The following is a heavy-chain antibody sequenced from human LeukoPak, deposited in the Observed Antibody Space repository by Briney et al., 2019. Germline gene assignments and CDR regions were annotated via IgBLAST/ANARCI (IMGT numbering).Heavy chain of an antibody. J-gene: IGHJ5*02. Sequence: SQTLSLTCAVSGGSISSGGYSWSWLRQPPGKGLEWIGYIYHSGSTYYNPSLKSRVTISVDRSKNQFSLKLSSMTAADTAVYYCARRYCSGGSCTGFDPWGQGTLVTVSS. CDR3: ARRYCSGGSCTGFDP. V-gene: IGHV4-30-2*01. CDR2: IYHSGST. CDR1: GGSISSGGYS. D-gene: IGHD2-15*01.